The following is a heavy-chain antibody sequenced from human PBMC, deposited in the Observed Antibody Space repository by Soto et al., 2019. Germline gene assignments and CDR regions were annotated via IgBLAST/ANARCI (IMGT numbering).Heavy chain of an antibody. D-gene: IGHD6-13*01. J-gene: IGHJ6*02. CDR2: ISSSSYI. CDR3: ARDYIAAAGTGMDV. Sequence: GGSLRLSCAASGFTFSSYSMNWVRQAPGKGLEWVSSISSSSYIYYADSVKGRFTISRDNAKNSLYLQMNSLRAEDTAVYYCARDYIAAAGTGMDVWGQGTTVTVSS. V-gene: IGHV3-21*01. CDR1: GFTFSSYS.